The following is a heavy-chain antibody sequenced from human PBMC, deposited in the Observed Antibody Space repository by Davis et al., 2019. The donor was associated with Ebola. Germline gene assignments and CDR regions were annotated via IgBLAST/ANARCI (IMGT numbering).Heavy chain of an antibody. CDR3: ARIPQYCSGGSCYSGAFDI. CDR1: GFSLSTSGMR. J-gene: IGHJ3*02. Sequence: SGPTLVKPTQTLTLTCTFSGFSLSTSGMRVSWIRQPPGKALEWLARIDWDDDKFYSTSLKTRLTISKDTSKNQVVLTMTNMDPVDIATYYCARIPQYCSGGSCYSGAFDIWGQGTMVTVSS. D-gene: IGHD2-15*01. CDR2: IDWDDDK. V-gene: IGHV2-70*04.